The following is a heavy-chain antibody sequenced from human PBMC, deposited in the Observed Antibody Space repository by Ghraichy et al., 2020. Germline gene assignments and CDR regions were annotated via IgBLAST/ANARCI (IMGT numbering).Heavy chain of an antibody. V-gene: IGHV3-74*03. CDR1: AFTFSNSW. CDR3: VKDYFGSGRS. Sequence: GGSLRLSCVDSAFTFSNSWMHWVRQVPGKGLVWVSRINSDGSTRTYADSVKGRFTIPRDNAKNTLYLQMNSLRVDDTAVYYCVKDYFGSGRSWGQGTLVTVSS. J-gene: IGHJ5*02. D-gene: IGHD3-10*01. CDR2: INSDGSTR.